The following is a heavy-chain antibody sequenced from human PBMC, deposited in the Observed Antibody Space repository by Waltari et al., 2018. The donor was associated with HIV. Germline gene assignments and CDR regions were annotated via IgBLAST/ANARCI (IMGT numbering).Heavy chain of an antibody. V-gene: IGHV4-34*02. CDR2: INHSGST. CDR1: GGSFSGYY. J-gene: IGHJ4*02. CDR3: TRQAPHSY. Sequence: QVQLQQWGAGLLKPSETLSLTCAVYGGSFSGYYWTWIRQPPGKGLEWIGKINHSGSTNYNPSLKSRVTISIDTSKKQFSLKLTSVTAADTAIYYCTRQAPHSYWGQGTLVTVSS.